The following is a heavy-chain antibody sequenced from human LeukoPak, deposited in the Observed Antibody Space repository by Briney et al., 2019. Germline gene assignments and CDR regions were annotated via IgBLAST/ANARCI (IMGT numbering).Heavy chain of an antibody. V-gene: IGHV4-39*07. CDR1: GGSISSSSYY. CDR3: ARDPRTYYYGSGRPDAFDI. D-gene: IGHD3-10*01. CDR2: IYYSGST. J-gene: IGHJ3*02. Sequence: SETLSLTCTVSGGSISSSSYYWGWIRQPPGKGLEWIGSIYYSGSTYYNPSLKSRVTISVDTSKNQFSLKLSSVTAADTAVYYCARDPRTYYYGSGRPDAFDIWGQGTMVTVSS.